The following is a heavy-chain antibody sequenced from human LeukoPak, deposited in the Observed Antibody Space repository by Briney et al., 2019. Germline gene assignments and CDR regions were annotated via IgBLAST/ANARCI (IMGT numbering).Heavy chain of an antibody. V-gene: IGHV1-2*02. J-gene: IGHJ4*02. CDR3: ASPGLQFRQFYFDY. CDR1: GYTFTGHY. D-gene: IGHD4-11*01. CDR2: INPTSGGT. Sequence: ASVKVSCKASGYTFTGHYLHWVRRAPGQGLEWMGWINPTSGGTNYAQNFQGRVTMTRDTSISTAYMELNRLRSDDTAVYYCASPGLQFRQFYFDYWGQGTLLTVSS.